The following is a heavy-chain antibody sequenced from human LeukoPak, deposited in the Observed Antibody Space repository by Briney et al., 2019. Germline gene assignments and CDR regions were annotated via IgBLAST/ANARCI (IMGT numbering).Heavy chain of an antibody. CDR3: VRAPPATGWLVDH. Sequence: QAGGSLRLSCASSGFTFSNYDMLWVRHAAGKGLEWVSAISNDGDTYYPGSEKGGFTISRDNAKNSLYLQMRGLRVDDTAVYYCVRAPPATGWLVDHWGQGTLVTVSS. D-gene: IGHD6-19*01. CDR2: ISNDGDT. CDR1: GFTFSNYD. J-gene: IGHJ4*02. V-gene: IGHV3-13*04.